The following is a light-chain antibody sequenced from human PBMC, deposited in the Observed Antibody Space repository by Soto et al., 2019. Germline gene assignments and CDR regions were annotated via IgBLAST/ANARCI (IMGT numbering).Light chain of an antibody. Sequence: EIVMTQSPATLSVSPGERVTLSCRASQSVTRNLAWYQHTPGQSPRLLISAASSGATGLPSRFSGSGSGTDFTLTNSSLQSEDAAVYYCQQYHHWPVTFGGGTKVEIK. J-gene: IGKJ4*01. CDR2: AAS. CDR1: QSVTRN. CDR3: QQYHHWPVT. V-gene: IGKV3-15*01.